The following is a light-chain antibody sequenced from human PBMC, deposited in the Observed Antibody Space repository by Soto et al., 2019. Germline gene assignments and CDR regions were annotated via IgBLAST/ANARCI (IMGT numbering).Light chain of an antibody. V-gene: IGLV2-14*01. Sequence: QSALTQPASVSGSPGQSITISCTGTSSDVGGYNYVSWYQQHPVKAPKLMIYDVSNRPSGVSNRFSGSKSGNTASLTISGLQAEDEADYYCSSYTSSSTLCVFGTGTKLTVL. J-gene: IGLJ1*01. CDR2: DVS. CDR1: SSDVGGYNY. CDR3: SSYTSSSTLCV.